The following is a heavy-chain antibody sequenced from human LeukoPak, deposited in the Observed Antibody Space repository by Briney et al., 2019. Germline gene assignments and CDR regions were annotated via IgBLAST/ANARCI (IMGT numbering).Heavy chain of an antibody. CDR2: INPNSGGT. D-gene: IGHD5-18*01. V-gene: IGHV1-2*02. CDR3: ARLGTAMVFDYFDY. CDR1: GYTFTGYY. Sequence: ASVKVSCKASGYTFTGYYMHWVRQAPGQGLEWMGWINPNSGGTNYAQKFQGRVTGTRDTSISTAYMELSRLRSDDTAVYYCARLGTAMVFDYFDYWGLGTLVTVSS. J-gene: IGHJ4*02.